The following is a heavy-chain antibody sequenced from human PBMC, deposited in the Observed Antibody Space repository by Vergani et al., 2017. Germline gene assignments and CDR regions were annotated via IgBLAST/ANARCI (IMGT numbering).Heavy chain of an antibody. Sequence: VHLAESGGGFFQPGGSLRLSCVTSGFTFSSHAMHWVRQTPGKGLEWVAVIWSDGSKYIYTRPVNGRFVISRDNSKNTLYLQMHDLRPEDTGVYYCARDRSPRGQWLVGPFDYWGQGTLVTASS. CDR2: IWSDGSKY. J-gene: IGHJ4*02. CDR1: GFTFSSHA. CDR3: ARDRSPRGQWLVGPFDY. D-gene: IGHD6-19*01. V-gene: IGHV3-33*01.